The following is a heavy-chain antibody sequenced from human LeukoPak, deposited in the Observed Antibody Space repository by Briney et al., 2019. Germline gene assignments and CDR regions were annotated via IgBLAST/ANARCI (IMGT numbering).Heavy chain of an antibody. CDR2: INHSGST. D-gene: IGHD5-18*01. V-gene: IGHV4-34*01. J-gene: IGHJ6*02. Sequence: SETLSLTCAVYGGSFSGYYWSWIRQPPGKGRKWIGEINHSGSTNYNPSLKSRVTISVDTSKNQFSLKLSSVTAADTAVYYCARCTAPYYYGMDVWGQGTTVTVSS. CDR1: GGSFSGYY. CDR3: ARCTAPYYYGMDV.